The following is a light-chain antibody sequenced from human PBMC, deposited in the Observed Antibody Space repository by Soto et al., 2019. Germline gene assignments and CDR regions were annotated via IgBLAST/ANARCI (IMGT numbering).Light chain of an antibody. CDR3: QQYHNWPRT. J-gene: IGKJ1*01. Sequence: EIVLTQSPATLSLSPGERATPSCRASQSVGSSLAWYQQRPGQAPRLLIYRASSRATGIPDRFSGSGSGTEFTLTISSLQSEDFAIYYCQQYHNWPRTFGQGTKVDIK. CDR2: RAS. CDR1: QSVGSS. V-gene: IGKV3-15*01.